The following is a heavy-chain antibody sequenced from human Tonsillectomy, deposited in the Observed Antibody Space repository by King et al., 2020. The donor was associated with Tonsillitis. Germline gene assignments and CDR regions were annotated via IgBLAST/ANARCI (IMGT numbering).Heavy chain of an antibody. CDR2: IDWDDDK. J-gene: IGHJ4*02. Sequence: VTLKESGPALVKPTQTLSLTCTFSGFSLTTSGMCVSWIRQPPGKALEWLALIDWDDDKYYSSSLKTRLTVSKDTSKTQVVLTMSNMGPVDTATYYCARMKWSGSLIDYWGQGILVTVSS. CDR3: ARMKWSGSLIDY. D-gene: IGHD1-26*01. V-gene: IGHV2-70*01. CDR1: GFSLTTSGMC.